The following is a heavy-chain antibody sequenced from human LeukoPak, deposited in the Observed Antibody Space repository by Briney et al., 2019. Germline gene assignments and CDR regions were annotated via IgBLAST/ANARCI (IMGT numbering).Heavy chain of an antibody. CDR2: INSNGGST. V-gene: IGHV3-64*01. CDR1: GYTFSNYA. D-gene: IGHD4-17*01. J-gene: IGHJ4*02. CDR3: ARAPTVTAESAFDY. Sequence: GGSLRLSCVASGYTFSNYAMHWVRQTPGKGLEYVSGINSNGGSTQYASSVKGRFTISRDNSKDTLYLQMGSLRSEDMAVYYCARAPTVTAESAFDYWGQGTLVTVSS.